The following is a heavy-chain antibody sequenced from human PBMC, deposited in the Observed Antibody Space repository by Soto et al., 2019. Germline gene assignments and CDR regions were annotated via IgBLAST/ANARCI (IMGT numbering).Heavy chain of an antibody. D-gene: IGHD3-16*02. J-gene: IGHJ4*02. V-gene: IGHV4-59*01. Sequence: SETLSLTCTVSGGSISSYYWSWIRQPPGKGLERIGYLYYSGSTNYNPALKSRVTISVDTSKNQFPLKLSSVTAADTAVYYCAADTFGGVIEAGIFDYWGQGTLVTVSS. CDR1: GGSISSYY. CDR3: AADTFGGVIEAGIFDY. CDR2: LYYSGST.